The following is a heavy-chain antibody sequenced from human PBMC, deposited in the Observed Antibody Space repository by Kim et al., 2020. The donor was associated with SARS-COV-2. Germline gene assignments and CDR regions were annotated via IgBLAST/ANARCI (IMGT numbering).Heavy chain of an antibody. CDR2: IKHTGST. CDR1: RGSFSVYY. CDR3: GDCSGGRCY. Sequence: SETLSLTCAVYRGSFSVYYWSWIRQPPGKGLEWIGEIKHTGSTNYNPSLKSRVTISVDTSKNQLSLKLPSVTAADTTVYYCGDCSGGRCYWGHRTLVTVS. J-gene: IGHJ4*01. V-gene: IGHV4-34*01. D-gene: IGHD2-15*01.